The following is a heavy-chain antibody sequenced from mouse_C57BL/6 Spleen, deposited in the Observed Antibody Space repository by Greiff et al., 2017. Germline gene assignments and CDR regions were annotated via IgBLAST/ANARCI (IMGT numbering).Heavy chain of an antibody. D-gene: IGHD2-4*01. V-gene: IGHV6-3*01. CDR1: GFTFSNYW. J-gene: IGHJ3*01. CDR2: IRLKSDNYAT. Sequence: EVKLMESGGGLVQPGGSMKLSCVASGFTFSNYWMNWVRQSPEKGLEWVAQIRLKSDNYATHYAESVKGRFTISRDDSKSSVYLQMNNLRAEDTGIYYCTPIYYDYVGFAYWGQGTLVTVSA. CDR3: TPIYYDYVGFAY.